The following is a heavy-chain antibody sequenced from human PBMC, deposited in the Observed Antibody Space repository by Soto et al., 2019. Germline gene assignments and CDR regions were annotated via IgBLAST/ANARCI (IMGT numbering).Heavy chain of an antibody. CDR2: IYFGGTT. J-gene: IGHJ5*02. CDR3: TRKQEASIRLGGWCSSEWFDP. Sequence: PSETLSLTCEVHGETFSSYSWSWIRQPPGKGLEWIGEIYFGGTTNYQPSLKRRVSMSVDKYKNQISLNMSSVTAADTALYFYTRKQEASIRLGGWCSSEWFDPWGPGTLVTVSS. CDR1: GETFSSYS. V-gene: IGHV4-34*01. D-gene: IGHD2-15*01.